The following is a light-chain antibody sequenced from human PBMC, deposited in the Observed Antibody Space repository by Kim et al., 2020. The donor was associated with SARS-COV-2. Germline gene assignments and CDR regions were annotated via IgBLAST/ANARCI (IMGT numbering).Light chain of an antibody. V-gene: IGKV1-17*03. CDR3: LQRNSNPLT. CDR1: QSISKY. CDR2: AAS. J-gene: IGKJ5*01. Sequence: GDRVTITCRASQSISKYLAWFQQKPGKVPKLLIYAASSLQSGVPSRFSGSGSGTEFTLTISSLQPEDFATYYCLQRNSNPLTFGRGTRLEIK.